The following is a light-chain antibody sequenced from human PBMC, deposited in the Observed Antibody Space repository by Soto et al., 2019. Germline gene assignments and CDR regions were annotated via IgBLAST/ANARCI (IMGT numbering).Light chain of an antibody. J-gene: IGKJ5*01. Sequence: EIVLTQSPGTQSLSPGETATLSCRASQSVGSNNVAWYHQKPGPTPRLLIYDASSRATGIPDRFSGSWSGTDFTLTSSRLEPEDFAVYYCQQYANSSTFGQGTRLEIE. CDR2: DAS. V-gene: IGKV3-20*01. CDR1: QSVGSNN. CDR3: QQYANSST.